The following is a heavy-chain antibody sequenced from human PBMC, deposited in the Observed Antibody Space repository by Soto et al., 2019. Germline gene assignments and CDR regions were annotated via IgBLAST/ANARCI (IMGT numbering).Heavy chain of an antibody. J-gene: IGHJ6*03. Sequence: QVQLQESGPGLVKPSQTLSLTCTVSGGSISSGGYYWSWIRQHPGKGLEWIGYIYYSGSTYYNPSLKCRVTIAVDTSKNQFSLKLSSVTAADTAVYYCARRAQLTLTYYYYMDVWGKGTTVTVSS. CDR1: GGSISSGGYY. CDR2: IYYSGST. V-gene: IGHV4-31*03. CDR3: ARRAQLTLTYYYYMDV. D-gene: IGHD3-9*01.